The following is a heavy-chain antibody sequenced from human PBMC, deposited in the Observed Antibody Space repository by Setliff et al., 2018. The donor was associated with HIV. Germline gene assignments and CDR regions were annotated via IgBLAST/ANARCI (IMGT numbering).Heavy chain of an antibody. CDR1: GASISSDT. D-gene: IGHD3-16*01. J-gene: IGHJ5*02. CDR3: AKGGASSHWLGP. CDR2: IYNSEMI. V-gene: IGHV4-59*01. Sequence: SETLSLTCIVSGASISSDTWSWIRQPPGKGLQWIGFIYNSEMINYNPSLKSRVSMSLDTSKNQFSLKLTSVTAADTAIYHCAKGGASSHWLGPWGQGTLVTVSS.